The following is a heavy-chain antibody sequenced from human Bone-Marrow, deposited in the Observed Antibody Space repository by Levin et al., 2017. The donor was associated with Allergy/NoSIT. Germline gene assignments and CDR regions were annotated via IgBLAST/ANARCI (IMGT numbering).Heavy chain of an antibody. CDR2: IYHSGST. CDR1: GGSISSSNW. V-gene: IGHV4-4*02. Sequence: SETLSLTCAVSGGSISSSNWWSWVRQPPGKGLEWIGEIYHSGSTNYNPSLKSRVTISVDKSKNQFSLKLSSVTAADTAVYYCARVKVQPGGWFDPWGQGTLVTVSS. D-gene: IGHD3-10*01. J-gene: IGHJ5*02. CDR3: ARVKVQPGGWFDP.